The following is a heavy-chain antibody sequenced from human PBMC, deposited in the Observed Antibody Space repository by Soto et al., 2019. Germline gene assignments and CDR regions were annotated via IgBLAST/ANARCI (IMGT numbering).Heavy chain of an antibody. V-gene: IGHV1-18*01. Sequence: QVHLVQSGAEVKKPGASVKVSCKGSGYAFTTYGITWVRQAPGQGLEWMGWISAHNGNTNYAQKLQGIVTVTRDTSTSTAYMELSSLRSDDTALYYCARGRYGDYWGQGALVTVSS. D-gene: IGHD1-1*01. J-gene: IGHJ4*02. CDR3: ARGRYGDY. CDR2: ISAHNGNT. CDR1: GYAFTTYG.